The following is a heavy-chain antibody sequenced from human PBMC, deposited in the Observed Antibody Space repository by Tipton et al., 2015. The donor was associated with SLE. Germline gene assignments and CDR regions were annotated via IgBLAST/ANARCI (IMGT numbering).Heavy chain of an antibody. J-gene: IGHJ4*02. CDR1: GGSISRYS. Sequence: TLSLTCTVSGGSISRYSWSWIRQPPGKGLEWIGYIYYSTNYNPSLRGRVTISIDTSKNQFSLRLNSVTATDTAVYYCARDFWSGYGSFDSWGQGTLVTVSP. CDR2: IYYST. CDR3: ARDFWSGYGSFDS. V-gene: IGHV4-59*12. D-gene: IGHD3-3*01.